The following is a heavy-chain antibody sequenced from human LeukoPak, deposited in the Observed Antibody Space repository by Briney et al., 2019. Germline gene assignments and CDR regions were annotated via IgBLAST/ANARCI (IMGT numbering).Heavy chain of an antibody. Sequence: GASVKVSCKASGYTFTGYYMHWVRQAPGQGLEWMGWINPNSGGTNYAQKFQGRVTMTRDASISTAYMELSRLRSDDTAVYYCAREHQLLSLPVVYWFDPWGQGTLVTVSS. CDR2: INPNSGGT. CDR1: GYTFTGYY. CDR3: AREHQLLSLPVVYWFDP. D-gene: IGHD2-2*01. J-gene: IGHJ5*02. V-gene: IGHV1-2*02.